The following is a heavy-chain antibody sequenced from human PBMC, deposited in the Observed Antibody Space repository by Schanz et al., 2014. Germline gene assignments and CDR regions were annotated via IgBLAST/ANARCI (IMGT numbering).Heavy chain of an antibody. CDR1: GYSFTPFP. D-gene: IGHD2-2*01. V-gene: IGHV1-69*04. J-gene: IGHJ3*02. CDR3: ARGTMPGTFDI. CDR2: FIPILDVG. Sequence: QVQLVQSWAEVKGPGASVKVSCKASGYSFTPFPIHWVRQAPGQRLEWMGRFIPILDVGNYAQQFQGRVTFTADKSTSTAYMELSSLRYEDTALYYCARGTMPGTFDIWGQGTMVTVSS.